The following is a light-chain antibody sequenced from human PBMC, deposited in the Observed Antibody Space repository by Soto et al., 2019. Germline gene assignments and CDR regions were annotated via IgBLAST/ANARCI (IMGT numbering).Light chain of an antibody. Sequence: QSALTQPASVSGSPGQSITISCTGTSSDVGGYNFVSWYQQHPGKAPKLMIYDVSNRPSGVPDRFSGSKSDNTASLAISGLQAEDEADYYCSSYTRSGTVVFGGGTKLTVL. CDR1: SSDVGGYNF. CDR2: DVS. CDR3: SSYTRSGTVV. J-gene: IGLJ2*01. V-gene: IGLV2-14*01.